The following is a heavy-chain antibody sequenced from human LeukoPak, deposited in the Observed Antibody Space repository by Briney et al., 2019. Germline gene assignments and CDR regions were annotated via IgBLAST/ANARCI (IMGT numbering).Heavy chain of an antibody. CDR3: VKDGSSGYYYFDY. CDR2: ISWNSGSI. CDR1: GFTFSSYA. J-gene: IGHJ4*02. Sequence: GGSLRLSCAASGFTFSSYAMSWVRQAPGKGLEWVSGISWNSGSIGYADSVKGRFTISRDNAKNSLYLQMNSLRAEDTALYNCVKDGSSGYYYFDYWGQGTLVTVSS. D-gene: IGHD3-22*01. V-gene: IGHV3-9*01.